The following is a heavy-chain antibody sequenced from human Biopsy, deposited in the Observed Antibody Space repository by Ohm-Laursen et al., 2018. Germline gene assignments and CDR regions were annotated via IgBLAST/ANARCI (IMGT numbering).Heavy chain of an antibody. Sequence: ESLRIPCRVSGYTSPNYSIARVRQMPGPGLECMGRIYPRDSDTNYSPSFQGQVTMSVDTSMTTAYLQWTILKASDTAKYFCAREGVIARGGGRDVFDYYGMDVWGPGTPVSVSS. CDR2: IYPRDSDT. CDR3: AREGVIARGGGRDVFDYYGMDV. D-gene: IGHD3-16*02. CDR1: GYTSPNYS. J-gene: IGHJ6*02. V-gene: IGHV5-51*01.